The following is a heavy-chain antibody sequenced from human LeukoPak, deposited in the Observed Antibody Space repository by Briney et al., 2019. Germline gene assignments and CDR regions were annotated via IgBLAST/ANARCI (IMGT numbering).Heavy chain of an antibody. CDR3: ARAGGYYGSGSYPN. J-gene: IGHJ4*02. CDR1: GGSIFTDDIY. CDR2: IYYSGST. V-gene: IGHV4-30-4*01. Sequence: PSETLSLTCTVSGGSIFTDDIYWSWIRQPPGRGLEWIGYIYYSGSTYYNPSLKSRVTISVDTSKNQFSLKLSSVTAADTAVYYCARAGGYYGSGSYPNWGQGTLVTVSS. D-gene: IGHD3-10*01.